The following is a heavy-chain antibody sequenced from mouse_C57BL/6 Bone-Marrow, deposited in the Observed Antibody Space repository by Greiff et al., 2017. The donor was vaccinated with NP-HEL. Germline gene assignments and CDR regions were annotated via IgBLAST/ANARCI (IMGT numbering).Heavy chain of an antibody. Sequence: VQLQQPGAELVRPGSSVKLSCKASGYTFTSYWMHWVKQRPIQGLEWIGNIDPSDSETHYNQKFKDKATLTVDKSSSTAYMQLSSLTSEDAAVYDCARSNWDAYFDYWGQGTTLTVSS. D-gene: IGHD4-1*01. V-gene: IGHV1-52*01. J-gene: IGHJ2*01. CDR1: GYTFTSYW. CDR2: IDPSDSET. CDR3: ARSNWDAYFDY.